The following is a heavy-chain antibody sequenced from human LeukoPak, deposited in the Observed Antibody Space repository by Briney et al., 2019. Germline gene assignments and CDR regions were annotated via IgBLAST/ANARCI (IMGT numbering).Heavy chain of an antibody. Sequence: PGGSLRLSCAASGFTFSNYAMHWVRQAPGKGLEWVAVISYDGSNKYYADSVKGRFTISRDNSKNTLYLQMNSLRAEDTAVYYCARDQGKYQLLFPHWGQGTLVTVSS. CDR1: GFTFSNYA. V-gene: IGHV3-30-3*01. D-gene: IGHD2-2*01. CDR3: ARDQGKYQLLFPH. J-gene: IGHJ4*02. CDR2: ISYDGSNK.